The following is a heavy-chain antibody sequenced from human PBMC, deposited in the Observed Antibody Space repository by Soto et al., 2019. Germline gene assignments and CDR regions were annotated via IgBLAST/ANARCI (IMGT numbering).Heavy chain of an antibody. CDR2: ITGGGAGT. V-gene: IGHV3-23*01. CDR3: AKCFRNYAADNFDN. J-gene: IGHJ4*02. CDR1: GFTFNNYA. Sequence: EVHLLESGGGLVQPGGSLRLSCAASGFTFNNYAVSWVRQAPGKGLEWVSTITGGGAGTYYADSVKGRFTISRDNSNNTLYLQMNSLRVEDTALYYCAKCFRNYAADNFDNWGQGTLVTVSS. D-gene: IGHD4-4*01.